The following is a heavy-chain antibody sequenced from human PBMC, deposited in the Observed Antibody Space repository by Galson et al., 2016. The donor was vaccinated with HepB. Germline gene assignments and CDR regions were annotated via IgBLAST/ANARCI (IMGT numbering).Heavy chain of an antibody. D-gene: IGHD5/OR15-5a*01. CDR2: ISGSAVTT. CDR3: AKKIESTYLGYFDY. V-gene: IGHV3-23*01. CDR1: GYTFSNYA. Sequence: SLRLSCAASGYTFSNYAVSWVRQAPGKGQEWVSVISGSAVTTYYADSVKGRFTVSRDNSKNTLYLQMNSLRAEDTAIYYCAKKIESTYLGYFDYWGQGTLVTVSS. J-gene: IGHJ4*02.